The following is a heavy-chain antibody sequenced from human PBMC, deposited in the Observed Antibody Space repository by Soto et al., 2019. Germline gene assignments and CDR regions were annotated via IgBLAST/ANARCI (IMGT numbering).Heavy chain of an antibody. Sequence: PGAAVKISCRTSGYRFTSYWIAWVRQMPGKGLEWMGIIFPSDSDTRYSPSFQGQVTISADRSTSTVFLQWASLKASDTAVYFCARKDKSGYFNWFDPWGQGTLVTVSS. D-gene: IGHD3-22*01. CDR3: ARKDKSGYFNWFDP. J-gene: IGHJ5*02. CDR2: IFPSDSDT. CDR1: GYRFTSYW. V-gene: IGHV5-51*01.